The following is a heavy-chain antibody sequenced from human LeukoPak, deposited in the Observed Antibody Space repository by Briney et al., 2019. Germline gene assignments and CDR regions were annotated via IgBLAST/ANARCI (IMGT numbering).Heavy chain of an antibody. Sequence: GGSLRLSCAASGFTFSIYSMNWVRQAPGKGLGWISYITSDSNTIYYADSVRGRFTISRDHGNNSLYLQLSSLRAEDSAIYYCARGGMQLWEFDFWGLGTLVTVSS. J-gene: IGHJ4*02. CDR3: ARGGMQLWEFDF. V-gene: IGHV3-48*01. CDR1: GFTFSIYS. CDR2: ITSDSNTI. D-gene: IGHD3-16*01.